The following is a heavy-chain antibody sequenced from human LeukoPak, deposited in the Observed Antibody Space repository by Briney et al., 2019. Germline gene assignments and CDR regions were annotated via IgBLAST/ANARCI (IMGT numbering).Heavy chain of an antibody. Sequence: GGSLRLSCAASGFTVSSNYMSWVRQAPGKGLEWVSVIYSGGSTYYADSVKGRFTISRDNSKNTLYLQMNSLRAEDTTVYYCARKYSSGWFYGDDALDIWGQGTMVTVSS. V-gene: IGHV3-53*01. CDR3: ARKYSSGWFYGDDALDI. CDR1: GFTVSSNY. CDR2: IYSGGST. J-gene: IGHJ3*02. D-gene: IGHD6-19*01.